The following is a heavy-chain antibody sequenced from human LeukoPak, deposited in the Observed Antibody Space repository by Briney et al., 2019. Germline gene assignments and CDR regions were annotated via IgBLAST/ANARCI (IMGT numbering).Heavy chain of an antibody. D-gene: IGHD4-17*01. V-gene: IGHV3-23*01. Sequence: GGSLRLPCAASGFTFSSYALTWVRQAPGKGLEWVSAISGSGSGGSTYYADSVKGRFTISRDNSKNTLYLQMNSLRVEDTAVYYCAKATSVTTLFDYWGQGTLVTVSS. J-gene: IGHJ4*02. CDR3: AKATSVTTLFDY. CDR1: GFTFSSYA. CDR2: ISGSGSGGST.